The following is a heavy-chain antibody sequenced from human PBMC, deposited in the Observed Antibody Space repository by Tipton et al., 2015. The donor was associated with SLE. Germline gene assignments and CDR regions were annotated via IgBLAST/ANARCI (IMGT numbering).Heavy chain of an antibody. Sequence: LRLSCTVSGGSISSGGYYWSWIRQHPGKGLEWIGYIYYSGSTYYNPSLKSRVTISVDTSKNQFSLKLSSVTAADTAVYYCARGRDKWLRSRWFDPWGQGTLVTVSS. V-gene: IGHV4-31*03. J-gene: IGHJ5*02. CDR1: GGSISSGGYY. CDR3: ARGRDKWLRSRWFDP. CDR2: IYYSGST. D-gene: IGHD5-12*01.